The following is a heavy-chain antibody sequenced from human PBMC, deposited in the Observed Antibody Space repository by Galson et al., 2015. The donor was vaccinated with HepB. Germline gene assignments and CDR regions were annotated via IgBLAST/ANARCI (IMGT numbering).Heavy chain of an antibody. D-gene: IGHD3-22*01. CDR3: ARDGWFSIGYPPGGMDV. J-gene: IGHJ6*01. CDR2: ISHDGSYK. V-gene: IGHV3-30*01. CDR1: GFSLTAHA. Sequence: SLRLSCAVSGFSLTAHAMHWVRQAPGKGLEWLTLISHDGSYKYYADSVKGRFTISSDISKNTLYLQMNSLRPDDTAIYYCARDGWFSIGYPPGGMDVWGQGSTVTVSS.